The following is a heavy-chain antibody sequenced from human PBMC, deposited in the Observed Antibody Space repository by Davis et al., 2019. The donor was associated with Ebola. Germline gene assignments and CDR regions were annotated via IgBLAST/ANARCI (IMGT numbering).Heavy chain of an antibody. CDR2: IRSKANSYAT. CDR1: GFTFSGSA. J-gene: IGHJ4*02. D-gene: IGHD3-10*01. CDR3: AKDYCDY. Sequence: GESLKISCAASGFTFSGSAMHWVRQASGKGLEWVGRIRSKANSYATAYAASVKGRFTISRDDSKNTAYLQMNSLRAEDTAVYYCAKDYCDYWGQGTLVTVSS. V-gene: IGHV3-73*01.